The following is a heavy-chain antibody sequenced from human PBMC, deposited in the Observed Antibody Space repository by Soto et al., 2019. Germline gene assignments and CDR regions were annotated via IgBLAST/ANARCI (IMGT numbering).Heavy chain of an antibody. CDR3: ASGLWFGEFHQKNWFDP. CDR2: ITPILGIA. D-gene: IGHD3-10*01. Sequence: QVQLVQSGAEVKKPGSSVKVSCKASGGTFSSYTISWVRQAPGQGLEWMGRITPILGIANYAQKFQGRVTITADKATSTAYMELSSLRSEDTAVYYCASGLWFGEFHQKNWFDPWGQGTLVTVSS. J-gene: IGHJ5*02. V-gene: IGHV1-69*02. CDR1: GGTFSSYT.